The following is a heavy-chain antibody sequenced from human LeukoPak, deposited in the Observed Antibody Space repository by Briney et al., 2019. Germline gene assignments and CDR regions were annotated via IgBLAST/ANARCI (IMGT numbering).Heavy chain of an antibody. CDR3: AKETIAVAGEFDY. V-gene: IGHV3-9*01. Sequence: GGSLRLSCAASGFTFDDYAMHWVRQAPGKGLEWVSGISWNSGSIGYADSVKGRFTISRDNAKNSLYLQMNSLRAEDTALYYCAKETIAVAGEFDYWGQGTLVTVSS. CDR1: GFTFDDYA. J-gene: IGHJ4*02. D-gene: IGHD6-19*01. CDR2: ISWNSGSI.